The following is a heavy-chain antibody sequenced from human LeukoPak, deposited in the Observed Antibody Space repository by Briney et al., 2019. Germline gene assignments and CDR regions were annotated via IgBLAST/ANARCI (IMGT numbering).Heavy chain of an antibody. D-gene: IGHD1-26*01. Sequence: PGGSLRLSCAASGFTFSSYAMSWVRQAPGKGLEWVSVIYSGGSTYYADSVKGRFTISRDNSKNTLYLQMNSLRAEDTAVYYCAKPLKVGATTNWFDPWGQGTLVTVSS. CDR3: AKPLKVGATTNWFDP. J-gene: IGHJ5*02. CDR2: IYSGGST. CDR1: GFTFSSYA. V-gene: IGHV3-66*04.